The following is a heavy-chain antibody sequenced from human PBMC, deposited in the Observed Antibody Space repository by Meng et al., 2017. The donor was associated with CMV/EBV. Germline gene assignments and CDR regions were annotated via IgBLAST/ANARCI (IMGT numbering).Heavy chain of an antibody. CDR3: ARGKDCSSTSCYLKGYNWVDP. CDR2: IYHSGST. D-gene: IGHD2-2*01. CDR1: SNL. Sequence: SNLWSWVRQPPGKGLEWIGEIYHSGSTNYTPSLKSRVTMSVDKSKNQFSLKLSSVTAADTAVYYCARGKDCSSTSCYLKGYNWVDPWGQGTLVTVSS. V-gene: IGHV4-4*02. J-gene: IGHJ5*02.